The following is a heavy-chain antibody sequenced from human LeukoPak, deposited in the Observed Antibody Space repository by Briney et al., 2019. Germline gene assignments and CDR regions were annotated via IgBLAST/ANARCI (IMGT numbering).Heavy chain of an antibody. CDR3: AEHPGNYESASI. CDR1: GFTFSGYW. V-gene: IGHV3-74*01. Sequence: GGSLRLSCAASGFTFSGYWMHWVRQAPGKGLVWVSRIDGYGSTINYADSVKGRFTISRDNAKSMLYLQMNSLRAEDTAVYYCAEHPGNYESASIWGQGTMVTVSS. CDR2: IDGYGSTI. J-gene: IGHJ3*02. D-gene: IGHD3-22*01.